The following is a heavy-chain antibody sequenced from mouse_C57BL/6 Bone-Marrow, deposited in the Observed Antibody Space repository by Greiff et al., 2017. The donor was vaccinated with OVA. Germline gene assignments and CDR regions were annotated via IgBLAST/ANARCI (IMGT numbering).Heavy chain of an antibody. CDR2: IDPANGNT. V-gene: IGHV14-3*01. D-gene: IGHD2-5*01. Sequence: EVKLVESVAELVRPGASVKLSCTASGFNIKNTYMHWVKQRPEQGLEWIGRIDPANGNTKYAPKFQGKATITADTSSNTAYLQLSSLTSEDTAIYYCARWGNYSNSWFAYWGQGTLVTVSA. J-gene: IGHJ3*01. CDR3: ARWGNYSNSWFAY. CDR1: GFNIKNTY.